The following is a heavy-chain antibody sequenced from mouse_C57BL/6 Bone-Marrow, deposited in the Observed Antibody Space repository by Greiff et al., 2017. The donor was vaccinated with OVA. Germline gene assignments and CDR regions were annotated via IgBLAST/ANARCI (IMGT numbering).Heavy chain of an antibody. D-gene: IGHD1-1*01. J-gene: IGHJ4*01. CDR1: GYTFTSYK. Sequence: QVQLQQSGAELARPGASVKMSCKASGYTFTSYKMHWVKQRPGQGLEWIGYINPRSGYTKYNQKFKDKATLTAGKSSSTAYLQLRSLTSEDSAVYYCARCGYYFSSLYYAIDYWGQGTSVTVSS. CDR3: ARCGYYFSSLYYAIDY. V-gene: IGHV1-4*01. CDR2: INPRSGYT.